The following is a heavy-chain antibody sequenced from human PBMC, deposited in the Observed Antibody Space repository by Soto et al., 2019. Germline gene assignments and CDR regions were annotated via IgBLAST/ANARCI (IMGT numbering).Heavy chain of an antibody. Sequence: PVGSLRLSCAASGFTFSSYSMNWVRQAPGKGLEWVSSISSSSSYIYYADSVKGRFTISRDNAKNSLYLQMNSLRAEDTAVYYCARELYSSSWNFDYWGQGTLVTVSS. CDR1: GFTFSSYS. CDR2: ISSSSSYI. V-gene: IGHV3-21*01. J-gene: IGHJ4*02. CDR3: ARELYSSSWNFDY. D-gene: IGHD6-6*01.